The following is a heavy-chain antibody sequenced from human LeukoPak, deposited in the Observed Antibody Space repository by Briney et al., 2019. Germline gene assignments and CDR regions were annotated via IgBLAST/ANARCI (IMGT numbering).Heavy chain of an antibody. D-gene: IGHD3-3*01. J-gene: IGHJ4*02. V-gene: IGHV3-7*01. CDR1: GFTFSSYW. Sequence: GGSLRLSCAASGFTFSSYWMSWVRQAPGKGLEWVANIKQDGSEKYYVDSVKGRFTISRDNAKNSLYLQMNSLRAEDTAVYYCAREGNLKGDSWSGYYGDYWGQGTLVTVSS. CDR3: AREGNLKGDSWSGYYGDY. CDR2: IKQDGSEK.